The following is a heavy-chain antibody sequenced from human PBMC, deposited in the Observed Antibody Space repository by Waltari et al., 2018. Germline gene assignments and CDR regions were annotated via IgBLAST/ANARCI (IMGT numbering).Heavy chain of an antibody. CDR1: GFTFSSYS. CDR3: ARDRNRYYDSSGYYQH. J-gene: IGHJ1*01. D-gene: IGHD3-22*01. CDR2: ISSSSSYI. Sequence: EVQLVESGGGLVKPGGSLRLSCAASGFTFSSYSMNWVRQAPGKGLELVSSISSSSSYIYYADSVKGRFTISRDNAKNSLYLQTNSLRAEDTAVYYCARDRNRYYDSSGYYQHWGQGTLVTVSS. V-gene: IGHV3-21*01.